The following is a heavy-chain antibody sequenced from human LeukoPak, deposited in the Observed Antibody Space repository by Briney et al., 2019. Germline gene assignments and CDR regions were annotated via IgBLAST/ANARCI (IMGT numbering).Heavy chain of an antibody. CDR1: GFTLSRYG. CDR2: ISYDGS. Sequence: GGSLRLSCAASGFTLSRYGMYWVRQAPGKGLEWVALISYDGSDYVDSVKGRFTISRDNSKNTLYLQMNSLRAEDTAVYYCAKGWGGVNRNYFDFWGQGTLVTVSS. V-gene: IGHV3-30*18. J-gene: IGHJ4*02. CDR3: AKGWGGVNRNYFDF. D-gene: IGHD2-8*01.